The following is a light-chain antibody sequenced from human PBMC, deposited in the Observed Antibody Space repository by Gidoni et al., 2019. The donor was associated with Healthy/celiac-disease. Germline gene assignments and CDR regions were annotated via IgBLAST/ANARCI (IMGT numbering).Light chain of an antibody. CDR3: QQSYSTHPLT. V-gene: IGKV1-39*01. Sequence: DIQMTQSPSSLSASVGDRVTITCRASQSMSSYLNWYQQKPGKAPKLLIYAASSLQSGVPSRFSGSGSGTDFTLTISSLQPEDFATYYCQQSYSTHPLTFGGGTKVEIK. J-gene: IGKJ4*01. CDR1: QSMSSY. CDR2: AAS.